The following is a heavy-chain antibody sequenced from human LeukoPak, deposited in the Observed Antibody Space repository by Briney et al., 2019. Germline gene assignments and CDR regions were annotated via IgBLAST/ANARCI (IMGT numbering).Heavy chain of an antibody. Sequence: GGSLRLSCAVSGFTFRTSWMHWVRQAPGGGLVWVSRMNSDGTTVNYADSVKGRFTMSRDNAKNTLYMQMNSLRAEYTAVYYCARGGNYYIDYWGQGTLATVSS. J-gene: IGHJ4*02. CDR2: MNSDGTTV. CDR1: GFTFRTSW. CDR3: ARGGNYYIDY. D-gene: IGHD5-24*01. V-gene: IGHV3-74*01.